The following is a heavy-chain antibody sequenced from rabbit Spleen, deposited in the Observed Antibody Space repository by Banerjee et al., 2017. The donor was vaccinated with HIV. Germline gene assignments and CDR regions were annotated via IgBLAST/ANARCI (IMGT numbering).Heavy chain of an antibody. CDR1: GLDFSSNYW. CDR3: ARNPNNDNAL. CDR2: AHTGSGST. V-gene: IGHV1S40*01. J-gene: IGHJ4*01. Sequence: QSLEESGGDLVKPGASLTLTCKASGLDFSSNYWICWVRQAPGKGLEWIACAHTGSGSTYYASWAKGRFTISKTSSTTVTLQMTSLTAADTATYFCARNPNNDNALWGPGTLFTVS.